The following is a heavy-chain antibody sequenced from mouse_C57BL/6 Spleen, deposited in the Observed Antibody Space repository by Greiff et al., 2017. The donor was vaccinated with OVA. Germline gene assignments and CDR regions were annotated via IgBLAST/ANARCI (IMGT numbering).Heavy chain of an antibody. V-gene: IGHV1-9*01. D-gene: IGHD4-1*02. J-gene: IGHJ2*01. CDR3: ARTFSPTGTLYYFDY. CDR1: GYTFTGYW. Sequence: VKLMESGAELMKPGASVKLSCKATGYTFTGYWIEWVKQRPGHGLEWIGEILPGSGSTNYNEKFKGKATFTADTSSNTAYMQLSSLTTEDSAIYYCARTFSPTGTLYYFDYWGQGTTLTVSS. CDR2: ILPGSGST.